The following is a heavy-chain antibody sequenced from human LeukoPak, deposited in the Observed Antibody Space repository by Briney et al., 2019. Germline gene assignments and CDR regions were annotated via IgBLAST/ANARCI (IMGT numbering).Heavy chain of an antibody. J-gene: IGHJ5*02. CDR3: ARPHTVLYNWFDP. CDR2: MNPNSGST. V-gene: IGHV1-2*06. CDR1: GYTFTGYY. Sequence: ASVKVSCKASGYTFTGYYMHWVRQAPGQGLEWMGRMNPNSGSTNYAQKFQGRVTMTRDTSISTAYMELSRLRADDTAVYYCARPHTVLYNWFDPWGQGTLVTVSS. D-gene: IGHD4-11*01.